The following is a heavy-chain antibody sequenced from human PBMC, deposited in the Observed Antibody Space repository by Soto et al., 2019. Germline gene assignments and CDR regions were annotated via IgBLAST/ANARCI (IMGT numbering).Heavy chain of an antibody. CDR3: VRGYGEYEGFQY. V-gene: IGHV3-21*01. J-gene: IGHJ4*02. D-gene: IGHD4-17*01. CDR2: ISSSCAYA. Sequence: EVQVVESGGGLVHPWDSLRLACTAFTNYSVNWVRQAPRKGLEVVPSISSSCAYAYYADLVRGRFTISRDNAKNSVDLQITSLRAWDRAVYYFVRGYGEYEGFQYWGQGTRGTGS. CDR1: TNYS.